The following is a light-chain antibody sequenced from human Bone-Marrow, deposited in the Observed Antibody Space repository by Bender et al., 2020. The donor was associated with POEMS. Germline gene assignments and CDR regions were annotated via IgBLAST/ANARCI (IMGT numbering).Light chain of an antibody. Sequence: QSALTQPASVSGSPGQSNTISCTGTTSYFGTYNLVSWYQQHPGKAPKLLIYEDTRRPSGVSNRFSGSESGNTASLTISGLQAEDEADYYCCSYGSTIYIVFGGGTKLTVL. CDR2: EDT. J-gene: IGLJ2*01. CDR1: TSYFGTYNL. CDR3: CSYGSTIYIV. V-gene: IGLV2-23*01.